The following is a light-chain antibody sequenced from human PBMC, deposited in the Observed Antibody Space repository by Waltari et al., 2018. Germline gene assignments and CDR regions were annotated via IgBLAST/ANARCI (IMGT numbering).Light chain of an antibody. V-gene: IGKV2-40*01. J-gene: IGKJ4*01. CDR3: VQAIAFPLT. CDR1: QSLLQTNGNTY. CDR2: GGS. Sequence: DIVMTQTPLSLPITPGEPASISCRSSQSLLQTNGNTYLHWYLQKPGQSPQLLIYGGSNRASGVPDRFSGSGSGTDFTLKISKVEAEDVGVYYCVQAIAFPLTFGGGTKVEIK.